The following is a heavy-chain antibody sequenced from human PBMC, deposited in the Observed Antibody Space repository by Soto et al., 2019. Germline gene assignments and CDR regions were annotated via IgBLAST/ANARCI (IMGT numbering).Heavy chain of an antibody. V-gene: IGHV1-24*01. CDR3: ATRRFMVRGVSAFDY. J-gene: IGHJ4*02. CDR1: GYTLTELS. Sequence: GASVKVSCKVSGYTLTELSMHWVRQAPGKGLEWMGGFDPEDGETIYAQKFQGRVTMTEDTSTDTAYMELSSLRSEDTAVYYCATRRFMVRGVSAFDYWGQGTLVTVSS. CDR2: FDPEDGET. D-gene: IGHD3-10*01.